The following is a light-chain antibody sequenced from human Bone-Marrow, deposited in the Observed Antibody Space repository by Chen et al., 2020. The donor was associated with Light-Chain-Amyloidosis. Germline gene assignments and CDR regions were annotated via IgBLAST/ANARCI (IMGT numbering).Light chain of an antibody. CDR2: GSS. J-gene: IGKJ4*01. CDR3: QQYGTSPLT. V-gene: IGKV3-20*01. Sequence: EIALPQPPGTLSSSPGEGANLSCRASQTISSNYLTWYQQKFGQAPRLLIYGSSSRATGIPDRFTGSGSGTDFTLTINRLEPEDFAMYYCQQYGTSPLTFGGGTKVEIK. CDR1: QTISSNY.